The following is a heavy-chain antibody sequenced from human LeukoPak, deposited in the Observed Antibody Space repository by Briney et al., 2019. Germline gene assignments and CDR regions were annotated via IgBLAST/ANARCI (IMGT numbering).Heavy chain of an antibody. CDR2: ISSRSNTI. CDR1: GFTLSSSY. J-gene: IGHJ3*01. CDR3: AREVTYYYDV. Sequence: PGGSLRLSCAASGFTLSSSYMSWVRQAPGKGLEWVSYISSRSNTIYYADSVKGRFTISRDNAKTSLYLQMNSLRDEDTAVYYCAREVTYYYDVWGQGTMVTVSS. D-gene: IGHD2-21*02. V-gene: IGHV3-48*02.